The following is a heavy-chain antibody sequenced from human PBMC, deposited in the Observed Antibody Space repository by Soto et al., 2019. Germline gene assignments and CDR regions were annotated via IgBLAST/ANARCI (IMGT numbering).Heavy chain of an antibody. CDR1: GYTFTSYG. CDR3: ARVVYGDYNYYYMDF. J-gene: IGHJ6*03. Sequence: ASVKVSCKASGYTFTSYGISWVRQAPGQGLERMGWISAYNGNTNYAQKLQGRVTMTTDTSTSTAYMELRGLRSDDTAVYYCARVVYGDYNYYYMDFAGKGTTVTVSS. D-gene: IGHD4-17*01. V-gene: IGHV1-18*01. CDR2: ISAYNGNT.